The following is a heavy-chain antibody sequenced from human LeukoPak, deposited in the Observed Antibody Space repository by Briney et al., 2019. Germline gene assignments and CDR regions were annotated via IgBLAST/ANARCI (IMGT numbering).Heavy chain of an antibody. Sequence: GESLKISCEGSGYSFTSYWISWVRQMPGKGLEWMGIIYPRDSDTRYSPSFQGQVTVSADKSISTAYLQWNTLEASDTATYYCARRQYSGYDFDFWGQGTLVTVSS. CDR1: GYSFTSYW. V-gene: IGHV5-51*01. CDR2: IYPRDSDT. D-gene: IGHD5-12*01. J-gene: IGHJ4*02. CDR3: ARRQYSGYDFDF.